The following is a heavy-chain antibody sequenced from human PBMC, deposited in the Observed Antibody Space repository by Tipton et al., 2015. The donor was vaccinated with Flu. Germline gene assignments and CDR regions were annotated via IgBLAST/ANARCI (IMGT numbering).Heavy chain of an antibody. J-gene: IGHJ4*02. D-gene: IGHD1-26*01. CDR1: GGSIGSPYC. CDR2: ICPGSP. V-gene: IGHV4-38-2*02. CDR3: ARDKDESSLFDH. Sequence: TLSLTCSVSGGSIGSPYCWGWVRQPPGKGLEWIANICPGSPYYNPSLKSRVTMPIDTSKIQFSLRLTSVTAADTARYYCARDKDESSLFDHWSQGTLVTVSS.